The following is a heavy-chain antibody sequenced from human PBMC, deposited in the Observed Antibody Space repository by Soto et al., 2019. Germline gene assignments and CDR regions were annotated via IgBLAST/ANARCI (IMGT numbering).Heavy chain of an antibody. CDR1: GFIFDDFA. V-gene: IGHV3-9*01. Sequence: DVQLVESGGDLVQPGRSLRLSCAASGFIFDDFAMHWVRQVPGRGLEWVSGISWNSGDITYADSVRGRFTISRDNAKNSLYLQMNSLRPEGTGFYYRVKDRKIVARSLDFWGQGTLVTVSS. D-gene: IGHD2-15*01. CDR3: VKDRKIVARSLDF. CDR2: ISWNSGDI. J-gene: IGHJ4*02.